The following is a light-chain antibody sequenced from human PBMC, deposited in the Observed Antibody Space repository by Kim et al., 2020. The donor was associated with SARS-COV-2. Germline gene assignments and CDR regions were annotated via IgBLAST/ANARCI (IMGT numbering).Light chain of an antibody. V-gene: IGLV3-1*01. CDR1: NLGGRY. Sequence: PGRTATIPCSGDNLGGRYVSWYQQRPVQTPVLVMYQDIERPSGIPDRFSGSNSGNTATLTISGTQAMDEADYYCQAWDNNAAIFGGGTQLTV. J-gene: IGLJ2*01. CDR2: QDI. CDR3: QAWDNNAAI.